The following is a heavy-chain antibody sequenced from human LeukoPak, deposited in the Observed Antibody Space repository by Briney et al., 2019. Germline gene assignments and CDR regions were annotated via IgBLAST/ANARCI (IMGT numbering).Heavy chain of an antibody. CDR3: AREGPIVGATSAFDI. CDR2: IYTSGST. V-gene: IGHV4-61*02. CDR1: TGSINSDNYY. Sequence: SQTLSLTCTVSTGSINSDNYYWTWIRQPAGKGLEWIGRIYTSGSTNYNPSLKSRVTISVDTSKNQFSLKLNSVTAADTAVYYCAREGPIVGATSAFDIWGQGTMVTVSS. J-gene: IGHJ3*02. D-gene: IGHD1-26*01.